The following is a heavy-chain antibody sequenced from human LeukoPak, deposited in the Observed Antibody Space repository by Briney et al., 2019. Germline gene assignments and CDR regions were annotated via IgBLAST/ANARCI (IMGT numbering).Heavy chain of an antibody. Sequence: ASVKVSCKASGYTFTSYGISWVRQAPGQGLEWMGWISAYNGNTNHAQKLQGRVTMTTDTSTSTAYMELRSLRSDDTAVYYCARDANGDYVSLYYYYGMDVWGQGTTVTVSS. CDR2: ISAYNGNT. V-gene: IGHV1-18*01. D-gene: IGHD4-17*01. CDR3: ARDANGDYVSLYYYYGMDV. CDR1: GYTFTSYG. J-gene: IGHJ6*02.